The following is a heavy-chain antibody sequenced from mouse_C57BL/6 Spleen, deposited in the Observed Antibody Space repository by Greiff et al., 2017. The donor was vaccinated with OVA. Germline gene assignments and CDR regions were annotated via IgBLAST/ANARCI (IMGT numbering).Heavy chain of an antibody. CDR2: FYPGSGSI. CDR1: GYTFTEYT. V-gene: IGHV1-62-2*01. Sequence: QVQLKQSGAELVKPGASVKLSCKASGYTFTEYTIHWVKQRSGQGLEWIGWFYPGSGSIKYNEKFKDKATLTADKSSSTVYMELSRLTSEDSAVYFCARHEDGDYYYGSSFYAMDYWGQGTSVTVSS. D-gene: IGHD1-1*01. J-gene: IGHJ4*01. CDR3: ARHEDGDYYYGSSFYAMDY.